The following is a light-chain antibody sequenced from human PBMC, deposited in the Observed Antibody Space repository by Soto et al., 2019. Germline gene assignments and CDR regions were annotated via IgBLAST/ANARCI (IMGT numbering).Light chain of an antibody. CDR3: RSYTSSSTYV. CDR2: DVS. J-gene: IGLJ1*01. V-gene: IGLV2-14*01. CDR1: SSDVGGYKF. Sequence: QSALTQPASVSGSPGQSITISCTGTSSDVGGYKFVSWYQQHPGKAPKLMIYDVSNRPSGVSYRFSGSKSGNTASLTISGLQAEDEADYYCRSYTSSSTYVFGTGTKLTVL.